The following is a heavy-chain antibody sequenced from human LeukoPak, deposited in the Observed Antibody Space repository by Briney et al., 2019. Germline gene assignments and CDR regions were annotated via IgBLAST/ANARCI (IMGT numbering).Heavy chain of an antibody. CDR2: ISWNSGYK. J-gene: IGHJ4*02. D-gene: IGHD6-13*01. CDR3: VRDRDSSRWYMDS. Sequence: PGGSLRLSCAASGFTFDDYAMHWVRQAPGKGLEWVSGISWNSGYKNYADSVKGRFTISRDNARNSLYLQMNGLRPEDMAFYYCVRDRDSSRWYMDSWGQGTLVTVSS. CDR1: GFTFDDYA. V-gene: IGHV3-9*03.